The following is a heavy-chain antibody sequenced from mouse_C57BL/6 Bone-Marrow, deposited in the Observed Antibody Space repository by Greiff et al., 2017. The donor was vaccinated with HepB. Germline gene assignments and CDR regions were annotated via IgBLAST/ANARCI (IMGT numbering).Heavy chain of an antibody. CDR3: ARREDYGSSYTWFAY. V-gene: IGHV1-26*01. D-gene: IGHD1-1*01. J-gene: IGHJ3*01. Sequence: EVQLQQSGPELVKPGASVKISCKASGYTFTDYYMNWVKQSHGKSLEWIGDINPNNGGTSYNQKFKGKATLTVDKSSSTAYMELRSLTSEDSAVYYCARREDYGSSYTWFAYWGQGTLVTVSA. CDR1: GYTFTDYY. CDR2: INPNNGGT.